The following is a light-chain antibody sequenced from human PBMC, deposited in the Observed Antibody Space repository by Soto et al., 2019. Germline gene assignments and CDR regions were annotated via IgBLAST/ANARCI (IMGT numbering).Light chain of an antibody. Sequence: EIVLTQSPGTLSLSPGERATLFCRASHYVSGSYLAWYQQTPGQAPRLLIYGASSRATGIPDRFSGSGSETDFTLTISRLEPEDFAIYYCQQYGTASLTFGGGTKV. CDR3: QQYGTASLT. V-gene: IGKV3-20*01. CDR2: GAS. J-gene: IGKJ4*01. CDR1: HYVSGSY.